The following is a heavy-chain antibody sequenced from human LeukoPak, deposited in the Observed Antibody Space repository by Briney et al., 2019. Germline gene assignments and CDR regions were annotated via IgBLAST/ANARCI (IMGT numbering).Heavy chain of an antibody. CDR1: GFTFSSYW. D-gene: IGHD4-17*01. CDR2: IKQDGSEK. J-gene: IGHJ6*03. CDR3: ARSTTHPYYNYMDV. V-gene: IGHV3-7*01. Sequence: PGGSLRLSCAASGFTFSSYWMSWVRQAPGKGLEWVANIKQDGSEKYYVDSVKGRFTISRDNAKNSLYLQMNSLRVEDTAVYYCARSTTHPYYNYMDVWGKGTTVTLSS.